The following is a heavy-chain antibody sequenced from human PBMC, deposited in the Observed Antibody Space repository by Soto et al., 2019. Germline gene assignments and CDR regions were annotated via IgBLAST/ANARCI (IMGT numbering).Heavy chain of an antibody. J-gene: IGHJ4*02. CDR2: IYNSGGS. V-gene: IGHV4-30-4*01. CDR1: GASVRSGDYY. D-gene: IGHD4-17*01. Sequence: KTSETLSLTCSVSGASVRSGDYYWSCIRQAPGKGLEWIGYIYNSGGSYYNPSLKGRLTISIDTSKNQFSPKLNSVTAADTAIYYCVGAGTTDDYWGRGTLVTVSS. CDR3: VGAGTTDDY.